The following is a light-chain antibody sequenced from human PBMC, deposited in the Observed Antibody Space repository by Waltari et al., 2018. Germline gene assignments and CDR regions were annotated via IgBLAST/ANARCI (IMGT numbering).Light chain of an antibody. J-gene: IGLJ2*01. CDR1: SSNIGSNY. V-gene: IGLV1-47*01. CDR3: AAWDDSLSGPRV. CDR2: RNN. Sequence: QSVLTQPPSASGTPGQRVTISCSGSSSNIGSNYVYWYQQLPGTAPKLLIYRNNPRPSAVPDRFSGSKSGTSASLAISGLRSEDEADYYCAAWDDSLSGPRVFGGGTKLTVL.